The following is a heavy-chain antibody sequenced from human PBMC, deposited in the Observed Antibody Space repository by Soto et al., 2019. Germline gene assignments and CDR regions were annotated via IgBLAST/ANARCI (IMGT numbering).Heavy chain of an antibody. D-gene: IGHD2-21*02. CDR1: GGSISSSSYY. Sequence: QLQLQESGPGLVKPSETLSLTCTVSGGSISSSSYYWGWIRQPPGKGLEWIGSIYYSGSTYYNPSLKSRVTIAVDTSKNQFSLKLSSVTAADTAVYYCARLYPGDCGDFDYWGQGTLVTVSS. CDR3: ARLYPGDCGDFDY. J-gene: IGHJ4*02. CDR2: IYYSGST. V-gene: IGHV4-39*01.